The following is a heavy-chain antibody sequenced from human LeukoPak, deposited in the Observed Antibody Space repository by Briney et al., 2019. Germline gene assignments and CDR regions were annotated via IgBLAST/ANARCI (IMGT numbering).Heavy chain of an antibody. CDR2: ISSRSRYI. D-gene: IGHD3-16*02. J-gene: IGHJ4*02. Sequence: PGGSLRLSCAASGLTFSSYSMNWVGQAPGKGVEGVSSISSRSRYIYSAVSLKGRFTISRHNANPSLYLQINSLRAQDTAVYYCARDLAQYDYVWGSYRSTPDYWGQGTLVTVSS. CDR3: ARDLAQYDYVWGSYRSTPDY. V-gene: IGHV3-21*01. CDR1: GLTFSSYS.